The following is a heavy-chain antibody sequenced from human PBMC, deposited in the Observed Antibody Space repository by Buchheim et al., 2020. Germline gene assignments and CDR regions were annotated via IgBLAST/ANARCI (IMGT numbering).Heavy chain of an antibody. CDR2: INSDGSST. Sequence: EVQLVESGGGLVQPGGSLRLSCAASGFTFSSYWMHWVRQAPGKGLVWVSRINSDGSSTSYADSVKGRFTISRDNAKNTLYLQMNSLSAEDTAVYYCARWSRSGGSCYSSHYYGMDVWGQGTT. V-gene: IGHV3-74*01. D-gene: IGHD2-15*01. CDR1: GFTFSSYW. CDR3: ARWSRSGGSCYSSHYYGMDV. J-gene: IGHJ6*02.